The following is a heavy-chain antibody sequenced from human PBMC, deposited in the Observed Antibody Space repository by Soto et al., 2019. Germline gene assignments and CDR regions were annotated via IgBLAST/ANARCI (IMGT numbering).Heavy chain of an antibody. V-gene: IGHV4-39*01. D-gene: IGHD6-19*01. CDR2: IYYSGST. Sequence: QLQLQESGPGLVKPSETLSLTCTVSGDSISDSSYYWGWIRQPPGKGLEWIGTIYYSGSTYYNPSLKSRDTNYVDKSKNEFSLKITSVTASDTAVYYCASHAYMSGWIDYWGQGTLVTVSS. CDR1: GDSISDSSYY. J-gene: IGHJ4*02. CDR3: ASHAYMSGWIDY.